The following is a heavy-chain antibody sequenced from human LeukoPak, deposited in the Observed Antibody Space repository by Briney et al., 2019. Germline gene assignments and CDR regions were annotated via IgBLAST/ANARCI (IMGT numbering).Heavy chain of an antibody. CDR1: GFTFRNYW. J-gene: IGHJ3*02. CDR2: IKQDGSEM. CDR3: ASSYFDNSLHAYDI. V-gene: IGHV3-7*01. Sequence: GGSLRLSCAASGFTFRNYWMSWVRQAPGKGLEWVANIKQDGSEMYYVDSVKGRFTISRDNTKNSLFLHMSSLRAEDTAVYFCASSYFDNSLHAYDIWGQGTMVTVSS. D-gene: IGHD3-22*01.